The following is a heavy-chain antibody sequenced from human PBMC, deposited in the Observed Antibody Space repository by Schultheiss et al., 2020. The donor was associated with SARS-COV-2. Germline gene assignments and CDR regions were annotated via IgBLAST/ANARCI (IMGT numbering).Heavy chain of an antibody. CDR2: INHSGST. CDR1: GGSFSGYY. CDR3: ARDRDWYLDL. Sequence: SETLSLTCAVYGGSFSGYYWSWIRQPPGKGLEWIGEINHSGSTNYNPSLKSRVTISVDTSKNQFSLKLSSVTAADTAVYYCARDRDWYLDLWGRGTLVTVSS. V-gene: IGHV4-34*01. J-gene: IGHJ2*01.